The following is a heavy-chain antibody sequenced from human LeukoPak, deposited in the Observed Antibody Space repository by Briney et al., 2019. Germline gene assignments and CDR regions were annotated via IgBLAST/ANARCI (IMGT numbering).Heavy chain of an antibody. J-gene: IGHJ3*02. V-gene: IGHV3-11*01. Sequence: GGSLGLSCAASGFTFSDYYMSWIRQAPGKGLEWVSYISSSGSTIYYADSVKGRFTISRDNAKNSLYLQMNSLRAEDTAVYYCARDVPSRTYYYGSGSLDAFDIWGQGTMVTVSS. D-gene: IGHD3-10*01. CDR3: ARDVPSRTYYYGSGSLDAFDI. CDR1: GFTFSDYY. CDR2: ISSSGSTI.